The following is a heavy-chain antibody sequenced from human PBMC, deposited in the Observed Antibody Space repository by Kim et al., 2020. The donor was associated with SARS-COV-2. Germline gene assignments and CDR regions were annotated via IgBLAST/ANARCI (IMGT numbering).Heavy chain of an antibody. Sequence: GGSLRLSCAASGFTFSSYAMHWVRQAPGKGLEWVAVISYDGSNKYYADSVKGRFTISRDNSKNTLYLQMNSLRAEDTAVYYCARDLYGDLALGYWGQGTLVTVSS. D-gene: IGHD4-17*01. J-gene: IGHJ4*02. CDR2: ISYDGSNK. V-gene: IGHV3-30-3*01. CDR1: GFTFSSYA. CDR3: ARDLYGDLALGY.